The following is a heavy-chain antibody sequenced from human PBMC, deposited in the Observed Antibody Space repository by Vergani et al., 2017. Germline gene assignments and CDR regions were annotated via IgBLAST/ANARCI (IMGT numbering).Heavy chain of an antibody. CDR3: ASDTHSGQRADR. J-gene: IGHJ5*02. V-gene: IGHV4-61*01. CDR1: GDSISSGNN. D-gene: IGHD6-19*01. Sequence: QVNLQESGPGLVKPSETLSLTCAVSGDSISSGNNWGWIRQPPGKGLEWIGYIYYSGSTNYNPSLKSRVTISVDTSKNQFSLKLSSVTAADTAVYYCASDTHSGQRADRWGQGILVTVTS. CDR2: IYYSGST.